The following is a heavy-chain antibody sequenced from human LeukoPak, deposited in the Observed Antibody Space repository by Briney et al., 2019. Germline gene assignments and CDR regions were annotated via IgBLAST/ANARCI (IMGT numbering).Heavy chain of an antibody. D-gene: IGHD1-26*01. V-gene: IGHV4-59*01. CDR1: GGSISSYY. Sequence: PSETLSLTFTVSGGSISSYYWSWIRQPPGKGLEWIGHIYYSGSTNYNPFLKSRVTISVDTSKNQFSLKLSSVTAADTAVYYCAREPLSGSERHDAFDIWGQGTMVTVSS. J-gene: IGHJ3*02. CDR2: IYYSGST. CDR3: AREPLSGSERHDAFDI.